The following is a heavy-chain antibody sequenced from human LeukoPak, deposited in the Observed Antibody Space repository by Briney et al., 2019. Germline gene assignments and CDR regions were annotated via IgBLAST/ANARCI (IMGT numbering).Heavy chain of an antibody. D-gene: IGHD5-18*01. J-gene: IGHJ4*02. V-gene: IGHV3-30-3*01. Sequence: GGSLRLSCATSGFTFRNYAMSWVRQAPGKGLEWVAVISYDGSNKYYADSVKGRFTISRDNSKNTLYLQMNSLRAEDTAVYYCARDTLDEGYSYGDGGYWGQGTLVTVSS. CDR1: GFTFRNYA. CDR3: ARDTLDEGYSYGDGGY. CDR2: ISYDGSNK.